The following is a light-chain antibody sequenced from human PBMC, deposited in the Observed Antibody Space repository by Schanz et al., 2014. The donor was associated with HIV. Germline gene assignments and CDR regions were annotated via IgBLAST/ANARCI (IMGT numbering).Light chain of an antibody. J-gene: IGLJ3*02. Sequence: QSVLTQPPSASGTPGQRVTISCSGSSSNIGNNYVYWYQQPPGTAPKLLIYNSYHPPSGVPDRFSGSESGTSASLAISGLQSEDEADYYCAGWHDSLNVWVFGGGTKLTVL. CDR1: SSNIGNNY. CDR2: NSY. V-gene: IGLV1-44*01. CDR3: AGWHDSLNVWV.